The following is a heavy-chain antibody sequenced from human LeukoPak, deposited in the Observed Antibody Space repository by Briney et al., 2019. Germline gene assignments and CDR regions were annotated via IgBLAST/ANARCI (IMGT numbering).Heavy chain of an antibody. J-gene: IGHJ6*02. V-gene: IGHV3-23*01. CDR1: GFTFSSTT. D-gene: IGHD6-6*01. Sequence: GGSLRLSCVASGFTFSSTTMGWVRQAPGRGLEWVSSITAIDGRTYYADSVRGRFTISRDNSKNTVYLQLNSLRAEDTAVYYCAKSSIAASYGMDVWGQGTTVTVSS. CDR3: AKSSIAASYGMDV. CDR2: ITAIDGRT.